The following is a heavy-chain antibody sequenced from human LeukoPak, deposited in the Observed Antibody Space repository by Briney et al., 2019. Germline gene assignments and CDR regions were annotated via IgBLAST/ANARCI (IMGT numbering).Heavy chain of an antibody. J-gene: IGHJ5*02. CDR3: ARAPSLRFLEWTQYNWFDP. D-gene: IGHD3-3*01. Sequence: ASVKVSCKASGYTFTGYYMHWVRQAPGQGLEWMGWINPNSGGTNYAQKFQGRVTMTRDTSISTAYMELSRLRSDDTAVYYCARAPSLRFLEWTQYNWFDPWGQGTLVTVSS. V-gene: IGHV1-2*02. CDR1: GYTFTGYY. CDR2: INPNSGGT.